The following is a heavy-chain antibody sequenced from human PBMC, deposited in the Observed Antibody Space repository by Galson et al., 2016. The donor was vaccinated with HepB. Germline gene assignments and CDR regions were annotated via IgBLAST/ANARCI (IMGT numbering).Heavy chain of an antibody. V-gene: IGHV1-69*13. J-gene: IGHJ4*02. CDR3: ATSRVAVSGTEGDHFDY. D-gene: IGHD6-13*01. Sequence: SVKVPCKASGVDFSHYAFNWVRQAPGQGLEWMGSVSPVYGTADNAQKFHGRITITADESTSTAYMELSRLRSEDTAIYYCATSRVAVSGTEGDHFDYWGQGTLVIASS. CDR1: GVDFSHYA. CDR2: VSPVYGTA.